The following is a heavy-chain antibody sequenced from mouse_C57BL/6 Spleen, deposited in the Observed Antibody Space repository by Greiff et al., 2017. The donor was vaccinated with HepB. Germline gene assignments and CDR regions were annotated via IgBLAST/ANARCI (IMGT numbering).Heavy chain of an antibody. CDR2: ISYDGSN. CDR1: GYSITSGYY. CDR3: ARGGDWDNYYAMDY. Sequence: EVHLVESGPGLVKPSQSLSLTCSVTGYSITSGYYWNWIRQFPGNKLEWMGYISYDGSNNYNPSLKNRISITRDTSKNQFFLKLNSVTTEDTATYYCARGGDWDNYYAMDYWGQGTSVTVSS. V-gene: IGHV3-6*01. D-gene: IGHD4-1*01. J-gene: IGHJ4*01.